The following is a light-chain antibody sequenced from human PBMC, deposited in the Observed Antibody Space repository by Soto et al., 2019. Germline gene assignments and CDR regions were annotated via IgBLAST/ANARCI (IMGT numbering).Light chain of an antibody. CDR2: EVS. V-gene: IGLV2-14*01. CDR3: SSYSISTAYL. J-gene: IGLJ1*01. Sequence: QSVLTQPASVSGSPGQSITISCTGTSSVVGGYDYVSWYQLHPGKAPKLMVFEVSNRPSGVSYRFSGSKSGNTASLTISGLQAEDEADYFCSSYSISTAYLFGNGTKGTVL. CDR1: SSVVGGYDY.